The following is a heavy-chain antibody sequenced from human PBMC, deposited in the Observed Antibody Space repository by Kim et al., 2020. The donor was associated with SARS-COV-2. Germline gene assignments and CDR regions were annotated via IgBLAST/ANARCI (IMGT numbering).Heavy chain of an antibody. D-gene: IGHD3-10*01. J-gene: IGHJ4*02. Sequence: SETLSLTCTVSGYSISSGYYWGWIRQPPGKGLEWIGSIYHSGSTYYNPSLKSRVTISVDTYKNQFSLKLSSVTAADTAVYYCARQFRGSGSYALDYWGQGTLVTVSS. CDR3: ARQFRGSGSYALDY. V-gene: IGHV4-38-2*02. CDR1: GYSISSGYY. CDR2: IYHSGST.